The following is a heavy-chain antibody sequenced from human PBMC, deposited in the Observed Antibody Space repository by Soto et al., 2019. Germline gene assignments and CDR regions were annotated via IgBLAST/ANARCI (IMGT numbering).Heavy chain of an antibody. CDR2: IYRSGST. Sequence: SETLSLTCAVSGYSISSGYYWGWIRQPPGKGLEWIGSIYRSGSTYYNPSLKSRVTISVDTSKNQFSLKLSSVTAADTAVYYCATQHCSGGSCYWNWFDPWGQGTLVTVSS. D-gene: IGHD2-15*01. CDR1: GYSISSGYY. CDR3: ATQHCSGGSCYWNWFDP. V-gene: IGHV4-38-2*01. J-gene: IGHJ5*02.